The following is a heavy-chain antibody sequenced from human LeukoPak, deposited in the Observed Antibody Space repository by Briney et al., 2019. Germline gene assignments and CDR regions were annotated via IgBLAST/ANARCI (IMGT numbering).Heavy chain of an antibody. J-gene: IGHJ4*02. V-gene: IGHV1-69*01. D-gene: IGHD2-2*02. Sequence: SVKVSCXASGGTFSSYAISWVRQAPGQGLEWMVGIIPIFGTANYAQKFQGRVTITADESTSTAYMELSSLRSEDTAVYYCARDRIVPRYCSSTSCYTDFDYWGQGTLVTVSS. CDR1: GGTFSSYA. CDR2: IIPIFGTA. CDR3: ARDRIVPRYCSSTSCYTDFDY.